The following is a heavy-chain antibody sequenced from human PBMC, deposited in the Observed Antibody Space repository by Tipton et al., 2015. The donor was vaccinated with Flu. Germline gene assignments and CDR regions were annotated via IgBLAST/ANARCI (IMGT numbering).Heavy chain of an antibody. V-gene: IGHV3-48*04. CDR3: ARDPFLGTGDAFDV. Sequence: SLRLSCATSGITLSTFAMSWVRQAPGKGLEWVSKIDTHSRSIDYADSVRGRFTISRDSAKRSVYLQMNSLRVEDTAVYYCARDPFLGTGDAFDVWGRGTMVTVSS. CDR1: GITLSTFA. D-gene: IGHD2/OR15-2a*01. CDR2: IDTHSRSI. J-gene: IGHJ3*01.